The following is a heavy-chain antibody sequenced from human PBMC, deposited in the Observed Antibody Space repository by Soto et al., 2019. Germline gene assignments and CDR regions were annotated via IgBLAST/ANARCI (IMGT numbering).Heavy chain of an antibody. CDR1: GGTFXSYT. J-gene: IGHJ5*02. Sequence: GXSVKVSCKASGGTFXSYTISWVRQAPGQGLEWMGRIIPILGIANYAQKFQGRVTITADKSTSTAYMELSSLRSEDTAVYYCARDHVGATAGPWGQGTLVTVS. D-gene: IGHD1-26*01. V-gene: IGHV1-69*04. CDR3: ARDHVGATAGP. CDR2: IIPILGIA.